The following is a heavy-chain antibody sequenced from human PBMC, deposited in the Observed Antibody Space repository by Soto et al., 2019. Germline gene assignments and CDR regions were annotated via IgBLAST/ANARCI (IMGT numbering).Heavy chain of an antibody. CDR2: ISPDGGNQ. CDR3: ARENSRIAPRLFQH. CDR1: GFIFSDYA. V-gene: IGHV3-30-3*01. J-gene: IGHJ1*01. Sequence: GGSLRLSCVASGFIFSDYAMHWARQAPGKGLVWVALISPDGGNQYYSESAKGRFTISRDNSKNTLYLQMNDLRPDDTALYYCARENSRIAPRLFQHWGNGSPVTVSS. D-gene: IGHD6-6*01.